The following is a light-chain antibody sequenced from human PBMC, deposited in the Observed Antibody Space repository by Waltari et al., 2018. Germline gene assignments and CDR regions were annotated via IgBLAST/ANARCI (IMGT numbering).Light chain of an antibody. Sequence: SYVLSQPPSVSVAPGKTARITCGGNNIGRKSVHWYQQKPGQAPLLVVYDDSDRPSGCPERFSGSNSGNTATLTISRVEAGDEADYYCQVWDSSSDPYVVFGGGTKLTVL. CDR3: QVWDSSSDPYVV. V-gene: IGLV3-21*03. J-gene: IGLJ2*01. CDR1: NIGRKS. CDR2: DDS.